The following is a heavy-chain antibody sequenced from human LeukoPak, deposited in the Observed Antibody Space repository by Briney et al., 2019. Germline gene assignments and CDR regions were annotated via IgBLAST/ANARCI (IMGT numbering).Heavy chain of an antibody. CDR3: ARDSSGWYHALDI. CDR1: GFTFRSYA. V-gene: IGHV3-30-3*01. Sequence: GASLKLACAASGFTFRSYAMHWVRQAPGKGLEWVGVISQDGSNKYYLDTVKGQFTISRDNSKNTLYLQMNSLRAEDTAVYYWARDSSGWYHALDIWGQRTIVTVSS. D-gene: IGHD6-19*01. CDR2: ISQDGSNK. J-gene: IGHJ3*02.